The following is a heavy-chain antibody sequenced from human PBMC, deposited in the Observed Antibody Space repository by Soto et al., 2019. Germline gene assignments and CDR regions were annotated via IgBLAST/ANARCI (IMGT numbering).Heavy chain of an antibody. CDR3: ARLKQDYAVA. V-gene: IGHV1-8*01. J-gene: IGHJ5*02. Sequence: QVQLVQSGAEVKKPGASVKVSCKASGYTFTSYDINWVRLATGQGLEWMGWMNPNSGNTAYAQKFQGRVTMTRNTSIITAYRELSSLRSEDTAVYYGARLKQDYAVAWGQGTRVTVPS. D-gene: IGHD3-16*01. CDR1: GYTFTSYD. CDR2: MNPNSGNT.